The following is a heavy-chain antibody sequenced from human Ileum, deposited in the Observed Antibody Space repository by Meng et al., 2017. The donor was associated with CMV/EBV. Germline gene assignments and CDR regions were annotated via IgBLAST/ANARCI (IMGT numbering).Heavy chain of an antibody. CDR1: FRDDG. D-gene: IGHD3-10*01. J-gene: IGHJ4*02. V-gene: IGHV3-33*01. Sequence: FRDDGKEWSRKGQGKGVEREEVIWKDGSNENKAESEKGRLNNKRDNSKKTLYLQMNSLRAEDTAVYYCATHQFDLDRGIKISDYWGQGTLVTVSS. CDR3: ATHQFDLDRGIKISDY. CDR2: IWKDGSNE.